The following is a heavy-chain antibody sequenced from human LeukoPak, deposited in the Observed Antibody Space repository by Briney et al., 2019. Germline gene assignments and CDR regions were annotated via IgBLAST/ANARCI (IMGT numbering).Heavy chain of an antibody. CDR1: GFTFGDYA. CDR3: TRDVAPHYYSFHVDV. V-gene: IGHV3-49*04. J-gene: IGHJ6*03. CDR2: IRSKAYGGTT. Sequence: GGSLRLSCTASGFTFGDYAMSWVRQAPGKGLEWVGFIRSKAYGGTTEYAASVRGRFTISRDDSNNIAYLQMNSLKTEDTAVYYCTRDVAPHYYSFHVDVWGTGTTVTVSS.